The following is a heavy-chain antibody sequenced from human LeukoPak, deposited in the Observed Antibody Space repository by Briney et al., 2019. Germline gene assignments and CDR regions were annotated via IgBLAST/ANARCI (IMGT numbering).Heavy chain of an antibody. V-gene: IGHV4-61*02. CDR2: IYTSGST. J-gene: IGHJ6*02. Sequence: PSETLSLTCTVSGGSLSSGSYYWSWIRQPAGKGLEWIGRIYTSGSTNYNPSLKSRATISVDTSKNQFSLKLSSVTAADTAVYYCARGNYAVGMDVWGQGTTVTVSS. D-gene: IGHD4-11*01. CDR1: GGSLSSGSYY. CDR3: ARGNYAVGMDV.